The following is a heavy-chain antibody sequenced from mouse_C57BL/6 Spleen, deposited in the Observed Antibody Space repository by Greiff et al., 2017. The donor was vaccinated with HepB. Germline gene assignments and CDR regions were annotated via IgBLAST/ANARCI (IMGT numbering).Heavy chain of an antibody. CDR2: IYPRSGNT. J-gene: IGHJ3*01. D-gene: IGHD2-10*02. CDR1: GYTFTSYG. Sequence: QVQLQQSGAELARPGASVKLSCKASGYTFTSYGISWVKQRTGQGLEWIGEIYPRSGNTYYNEKFKGKATRTADKSSSTAYMELRSLTSEDSAVYFCAREKYGNYLLAYWGQGTLVTVSA. V-gene: IGHV1-81*01. CDR3: AREKYGNYLLAY.